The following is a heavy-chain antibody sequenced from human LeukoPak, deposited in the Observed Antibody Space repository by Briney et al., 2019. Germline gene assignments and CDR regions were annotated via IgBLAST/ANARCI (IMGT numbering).Heavy chain of an antibody. D-gene: IGHD6-13*01. CDR3: AKTRPLDSSSWSHGDY. Sequence: PGGSLRLSCAASGFTFSSYAMSWVRQAPGKGLEWVSALSTSGGSTYHADSVKGRFTISRDNSKNTLYLQMNSLRAEDTAVYYCAKTRPLDSSSWSHGDYWGQGTLVTVSS. V-gene: IGHV3-23*01. J-gene: IGHJ4*02. CDR1: GFTFSSYA. CDR2: LSTSGGST.